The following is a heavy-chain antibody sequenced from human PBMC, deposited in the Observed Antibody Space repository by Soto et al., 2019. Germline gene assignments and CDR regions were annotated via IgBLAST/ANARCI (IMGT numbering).Heavy chain of an antibody. V-gene: IGHV4-59*01. CDR3: ARTRTFYGDHDS. J-gene: IGHJ5*01. Sequence: QVQLQESGPGPVKASENLSLSCTVSGASLRIYYWSWIRQPPGRGLEWIGFIYHTGYTNYNPSLTSRATISEDTSKNQFSLELTSVTAADTAVYYCARTRTFYGDHDSWGQGSLVTVSS. D-gene: IGHD4-17*01. CDR1: GASLRIYY. CDR2: IYHTGYT.